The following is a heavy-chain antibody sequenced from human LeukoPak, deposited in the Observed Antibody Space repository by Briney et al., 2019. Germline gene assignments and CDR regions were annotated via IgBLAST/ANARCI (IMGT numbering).Heavy chain of an antibody. D-gene: IGHD2-2*01. CDR2: ISSTGATT. J-gene: IGHJ5*02. CDR1: GFSFNSYA. V-gene: IGHV3-23*01. Sequence: GGSLRLSCAASGFSFNSYAMNWVRQAPGKGLEWVSVISSTGATTYYAASVKGRFTISRDNSKSTLYLQMDALRADDTAVYYCATRGYCSGTSCYAPQPWGQGTLVTVSS. CDR3: ATRGYCSGTSCYAPQP.